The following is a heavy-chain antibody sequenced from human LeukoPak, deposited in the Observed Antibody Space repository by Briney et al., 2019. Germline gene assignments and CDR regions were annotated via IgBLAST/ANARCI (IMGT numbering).Heavy chain of an antibody. CDR1: GGSISSYY. CDR2: INYIRTT. Sequence: PSETLSLTCTVSGGSISSYYWNWIRQPPGKGLEWIGYINYIRTTDYNPSLKSRVTISLDTSKNRFSLKLSSVTAADTAMYYCARSYSSSDHYYYYGMDVGGQGTTVTVSS. D-gene: IGHD6-13*01. V-gene: IGHV4-59*08. J-gene: IGHJ6*02. CDR3: ARSYSSSDHYYYYGMDV.